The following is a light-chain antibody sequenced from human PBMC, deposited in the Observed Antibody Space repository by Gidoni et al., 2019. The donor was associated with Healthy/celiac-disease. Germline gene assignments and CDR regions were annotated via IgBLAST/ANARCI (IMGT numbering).Light chain of an antibody. J-gene: IGKJ4*01. Sequence: DIVMTQPPDSLDVSLGERATINCKSRQSVLYSSNNKNYLAWYQQKPGQPPMLLIYWASTRESGVPDRFSGSGSGTDFTLTISSLQAEDVAVYYCQQYYSTPLTFGGGTKVEIK. CDR3: QQYYSTPLT. CDR1: QSVLYSSNNKNY. V-gene: IGKV4-1*01. CDR2: WAS.